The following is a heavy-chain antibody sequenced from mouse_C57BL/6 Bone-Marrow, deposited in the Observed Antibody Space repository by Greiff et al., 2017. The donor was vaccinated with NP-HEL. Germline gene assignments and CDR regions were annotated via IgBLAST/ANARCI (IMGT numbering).Heavy chain of an antibody. V-gene: IGHV1-69*01. CDR1: GYTFTSYW. J-gene: IGHJ3*01. D-gene: IGHD2-3*01. CDR2: IDPSDSYT. CDR3: ARCYDAAWFAY. Sequence: QVQLQQPGAELVMPGASVKLSCKASGYTFTSYWMHWVKQRPGQGLEWIGEIDPSDSYTNYNQKFKGKSTLTVDKSSSTAYMQLSSLTSEDSAVYYCARCYDAAWFAYWGQGTLVTVSA.